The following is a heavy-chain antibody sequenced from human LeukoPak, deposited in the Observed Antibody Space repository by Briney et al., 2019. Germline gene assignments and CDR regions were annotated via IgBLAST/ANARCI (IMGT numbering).Heavy chain of an antibody. D-gene: IGHD3-22*01. CDR2: IYYSEST. Sequence: SETLSLTCTVSGGSISSYYWSWIRQPPGKGLEWIGYIYYSESTNYNPSLKSRVTISVDTSKNQFSLKLSSVTAADTAVYYCARDTYYYDSSGYYSYFDYWGQGTLVTVSS. CDR1: GGSISSYY. J-gene: IGHJ4*02. CDR3: ARDTYYYDSSGYYSYFDY. V-gene: IGHV4-59*01.